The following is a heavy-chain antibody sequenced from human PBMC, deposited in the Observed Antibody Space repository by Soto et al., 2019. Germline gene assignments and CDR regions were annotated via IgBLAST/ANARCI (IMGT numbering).Heavy chain of an antibody. CDR3: ARVDTSMGATCVSY. J-gene: IGHJ4*02. V-gene: IGHV4-31*03. CDR2: IYYSGST. Sequence: QVQLQESGPGLVKPSQTLSLTCTVSGGSISSGGYYWSWIRQHPGNGLEWIGYIYYSGSTYYNPSLKRRVTISVDTSKNQFSLKLSSVTAADTAVYYCARVDTSMGATCVSYWGQGTLVTVSS. D-gene: IGHD1-26*01. CDR1: GGSISSGGYY.